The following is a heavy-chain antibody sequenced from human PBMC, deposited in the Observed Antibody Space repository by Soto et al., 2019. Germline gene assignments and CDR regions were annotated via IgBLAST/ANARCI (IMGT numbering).Heavy chain of an antibody. CDR1: GYSISSGYY. CDR3: SESGSGSYYNFVDLTPFDY. CDR2: IYHSGST. D-gene: IGHD3-10*01. V-gene: IGHV4-38-2*01. Sequence: ASETLSLTCAVSGYSISSGYYWGWIRQPPGKGLEWIGSIYHSGSTYYNPSLKSRVTISVDTSKNQFSLKLSSVTAADTAVYYCSESGSGSYYNFVDLTPFDYWGQGTLVTVSS. J-gene: IGHJ4*02.